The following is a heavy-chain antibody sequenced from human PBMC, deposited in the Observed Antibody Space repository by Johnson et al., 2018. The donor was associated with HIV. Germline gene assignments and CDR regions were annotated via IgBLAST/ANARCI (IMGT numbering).Heavy chain of an antibody. V-gene: IGHV3-33*03. CDR2: MWYDGSNK. D-gene: IGHD6-19*01. CDR1: GFIFSTYG. CDR3: ASRSEQWLGAFDI. Sequence: QVQLVESGGGVVQPGRSLRLYCAASGFIFSTYGIHWVRQAPGKGLEWVAGMWYDGSNKYYAYSVKGRFTISRDNAKNSLYLQMNSLRAEDTAVYYCASRSEQWLGAFDIWGQGTMVTVSS. J-gene: IGHJ3*02.